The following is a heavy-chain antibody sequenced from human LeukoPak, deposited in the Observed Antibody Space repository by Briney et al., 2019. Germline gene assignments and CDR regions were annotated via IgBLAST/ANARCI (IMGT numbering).Heavy chain of an antibody. CDR2: INPNSGDT. CDR3: ARVQYQLLFEGNWFDP. Sequence: ASVKVSCKASGYTFTCYYIHWVRQAPGQGLDWMGWINPNSGDTHYAQKFQGRVTMTRDTSISTAYMDLNSLISDDTAVYYCARVQYQLLFEGNWFDPWGQGTLVTVSS. CDR1: GYTFTCYY. D-gene: IGHD2-2*01. J-gene: IGHJ5*02. V-gene: IGHV1-2*02.